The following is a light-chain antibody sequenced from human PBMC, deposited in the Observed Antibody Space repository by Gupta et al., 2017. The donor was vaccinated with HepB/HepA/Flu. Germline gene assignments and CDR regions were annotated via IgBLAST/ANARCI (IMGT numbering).Light chain of an antibody. Sequence: QLVLTQSPSAPASLGASVRLTCTLSSGHSDYAIAWHQQQPEQRPRHLMKLNSDGSHSKGDGIPDRFSGSRSGAERYLTISSLQSEDEADYYCQTWGTDIQLFGGGTKLTVL. CDR1: SGHSDYA. CDR2: LNSDGSH. J-gene: IGLJ2*01. CDR3: QTWGTDIQL. V-gene: IGLV4-69*01.